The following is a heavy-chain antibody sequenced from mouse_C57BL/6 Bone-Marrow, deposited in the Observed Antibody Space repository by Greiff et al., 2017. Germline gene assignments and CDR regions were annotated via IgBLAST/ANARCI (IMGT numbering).Heavy chain of an antibody. CDR3: TREAYYSNLYWYFDV. CDR1: GFTFSSYA. J-gene: IGHJ1*03. V-gene: IGHV5-9-1*02. Sequence: EVMLVESGAGLVKPGGSLKLSCAASGFTFSSYAMSWVRQTPEKRLEWVAYISSGGDYIYYADTVKGRFTISRDNARNTLYLQMSSLKSEDTAMYYCTREAYYSNLYWYFDVWGTGTTVTVSS. D-gene: IGHD2-5*01. CDR2: ISSGGDYI.